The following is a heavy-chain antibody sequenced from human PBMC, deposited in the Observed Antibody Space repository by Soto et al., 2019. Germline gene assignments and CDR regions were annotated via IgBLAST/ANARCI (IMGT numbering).Heavy chain of an antibody. CDR1: GFTFGTTD. CDR2: IDGSGGIT. CDR3: VKNSGWFNT. D-gene: IGHD3-10*01. Sequence: QLLQSGGGLVQPGGSLTLSCAASGFTFGTTDMSWVRQAPGKGLEWVSTIDGSGGITYYADSVKGRFTISRDNSRNTVYLQMNSLRGDVTALYYCVKNSGWFNTWGQGALVTVSS. V-gene: IGHV3-23*01. J-gene: IGHJ5*02.